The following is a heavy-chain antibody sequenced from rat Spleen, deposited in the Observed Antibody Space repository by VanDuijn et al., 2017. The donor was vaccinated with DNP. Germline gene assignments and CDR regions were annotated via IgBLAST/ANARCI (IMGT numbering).Heavy chain of an antibody. CDR1: GYSITSAY. J-gene: IGHJ2*01. D-gene: IGHD1-5*01. Sequence: EVQLQESGPGLVKPSQSLSLTCSVTGYSITSAYRWNWIRKFPGNKMEWIGHISYSGRTTYNPSLKSRISITRDTSKNQFFLQLNSVSTEDTATYYCARWKIGPHYFDYWGQGGMVTVSS. V-gene: IGHV3-1*01. CDR3: ARWKIGPHYFDY. CDR2: ISYSGRT.